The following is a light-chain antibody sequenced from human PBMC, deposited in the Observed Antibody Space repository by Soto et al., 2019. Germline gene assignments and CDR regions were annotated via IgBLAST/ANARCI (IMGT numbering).Light chain of an antibody. V-gene: IGLV2-14*01. Sequence: QYALTQPASVSGSPGQSITISCTGNSSDVGGYNYVSWYQQHPGKAPKLMIYDVSNRPSGVSNRFSGSKSGNTASLTISGLQAEDEADYYCSSYTSSSTPFYVFGTGTNVTVL. CDR2: DVS. CDR3: SSYTSSSTPFYV. J-gene: IGLJ1*01. CDR1: SSDVGGYNY.